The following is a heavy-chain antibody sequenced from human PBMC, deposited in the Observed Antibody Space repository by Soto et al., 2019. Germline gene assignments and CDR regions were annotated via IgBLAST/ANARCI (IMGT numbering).Heavy chain of an antibody. CDR1: GGTFSSYA. J-gene: IGHJ6*02. D-gene: IGHD2-2*01. V-gene: IGHV1-69*13. Sequence: ASVKVSCKASGGTFSSYAISWVRQAPGQGLEWMGGLIPIFGIPNYAQKFQGRVTITADESTSTSYMELSSLSAADTATYFCAGYCSSSICPEDHYFGLEVWGQGTTVTVSS. CDR2: LIPIFGIP. CDR3: AGYCSSSICPEDHYFGLEV.